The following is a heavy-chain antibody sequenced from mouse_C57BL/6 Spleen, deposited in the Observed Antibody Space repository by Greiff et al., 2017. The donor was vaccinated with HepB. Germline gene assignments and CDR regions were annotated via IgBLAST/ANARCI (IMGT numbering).Heavy chain of an antibody. Sequence: QVQLQQPGAELVRPGSSVKLSCKASGYTFTSYWMDWVKKRPGQGLEWIGNIYPSDSETHYNQKFKDKATLTVDKSSSTAYMQLSSLTSEDSAVYYCARKHYGSSFYAMDYWGQGTSVTVSS. J-gene: IGHJ4*01. D-gene: IGHD1-1*01. CDR3: ARKHYGSSFYAMDY. V-gene: IGHV1-61*01. CDR2: IYPSDSET. CDR1: GYTFTSYW.